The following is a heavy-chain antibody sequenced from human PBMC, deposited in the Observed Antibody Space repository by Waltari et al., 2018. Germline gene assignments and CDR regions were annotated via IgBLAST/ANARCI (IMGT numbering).Heavy chain of an antibody. J-gene: IGHJ4*02. D-gene: IGHD3-3*01. V-gene: IGHV4-59*13. CDR2: IYDSGST. CDR1: GGSTGGNS. CDR3: ARFGRSGYWPFDY. Sequence: QVQLQESGPGLGRPSGTRSLTCSVSGGSTGGNSWSGTRQSPGKALEWIGYIYDSGSTKYNPSLNSRVTMSVDTSKNQFSLKVTSVTAADTAVYYCARFGRSGYWPFDYWGQGIQVTVSS.